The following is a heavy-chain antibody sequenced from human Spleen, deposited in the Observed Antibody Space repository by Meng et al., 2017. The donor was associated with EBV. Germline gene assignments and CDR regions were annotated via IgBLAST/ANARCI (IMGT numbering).Heavy chain of an antibody. CDR3: SRDLVGSDDV. CDR2: TNEDGGIT. D-gene: IGHD5-24*01. J-gene: IGHJ4*02. Sequence: EVQLVESGGGLVQPEGSVRLSCAASGFRFSRYWMHWVRQVPGKGLIWVARTNEDGGITNYADSVKGRFTISRDNTKNTLYLHMTSLRVEDTAVYFCSRDLVGSDDVWGQGTLGTVGS. CDR1: GFRFSRYW. V-gene: IGHV3-74*01.